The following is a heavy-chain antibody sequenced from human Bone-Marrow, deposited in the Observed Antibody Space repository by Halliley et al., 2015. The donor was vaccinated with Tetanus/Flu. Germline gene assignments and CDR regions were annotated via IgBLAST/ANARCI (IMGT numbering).Heavy chain of an antibody. CDR1: GYTFSNYW. D-gene: IGHD3-16*01. CDR3: ARHASEYYDSAFDI. J-gene: IGHJ3*02. Sequence: QLVQSGAEVKKPGESLRISCQGFGYTFSNYWIGWVRQMPGKGLEWMGIIHPGDSDTAYSPSFQGQVTISADKSISTAFLQWSSRKASDTAVYYCARHASEYYDSAFDIWGRGTMVTVSS. V-gene: IGHV5-51*01. CDR2: IHPGDSDT.